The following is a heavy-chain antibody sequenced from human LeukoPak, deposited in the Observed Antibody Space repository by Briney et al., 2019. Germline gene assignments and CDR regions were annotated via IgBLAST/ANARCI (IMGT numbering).Heavy chain of an antibody. Sequence: PWGSPRLSCAASGFTFSNYWMYWFRQAPGKGLVWASRINSHETSTTYADSVKGRFTISRDNTKNTLYLQMNSLRAEDTAVYFCARYYYDRSGYYFFDHWGQGTLVTVSS. CDR1: GFTFSNYW. CDR2: INSHETST. D-gene: IGHD3-22*01. CDR3: ARYYYDRSGYYFFDH. V-gene: IGHV3-74*01. J-gene: IGHJ4*02.